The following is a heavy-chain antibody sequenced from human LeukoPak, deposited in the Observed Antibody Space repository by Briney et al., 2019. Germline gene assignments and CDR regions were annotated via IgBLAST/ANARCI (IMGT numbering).Heavy chain of an antibody. D-gene: IGHD5-24*01. V-gene: IGHV1-18*01. CDR2: ISAYNGNT. CDR3: ARGRPGLRWQNPTVVDY. CDR1: GYTLTELS. Sequence: ASVKVSCKVSGYTLTELSMHWVRQAPGQGLEWMGWISAYNGNTNYAQKLQGRVTMTTDTSTSTAYMELRSLRSDDTAVYYCARGRPGLRWQNPTVVDYWGQGTLVTVSS. J-gene: IGHJ4*02.